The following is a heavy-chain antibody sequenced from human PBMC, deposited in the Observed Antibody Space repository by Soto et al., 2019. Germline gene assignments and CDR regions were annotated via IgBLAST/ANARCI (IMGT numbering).Heavy chain of an antibody. CDR3: ATDLPPSSSWPGYYYYYMDV. Sequence: ASVKVSCKASGDTFTSYAMHWVRQAPGQRLEWMGWINAGNGNTKYSQKFQGRVTITRDTSASTAYMELSSLRSEDTAVYYCATDLPPSSSWPGYYYYYMDVWGKGTTVTVSS. CDR1: GDTFTSYA. CDR2: INAGNGNT. D-gene: IGHD6-13*01. V-gene: IGHV1-3*01. J-gene: IGHJ6*03.